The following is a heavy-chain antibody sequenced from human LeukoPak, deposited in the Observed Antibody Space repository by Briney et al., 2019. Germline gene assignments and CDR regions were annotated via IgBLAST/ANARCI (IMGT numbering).Heavy chain of an antibody. CDR2: ISTSGST. CDR3: ARLHGGKGQYYFDF. CDR1: GGSISNYY. V-gene: IGHV4-4*09. Sequence: PSETLSLTCTVSGGSISNYYWSWIRQPPGKGKEWIGYISTSGSTNSNPSLKSRVTMSVGTSQNQFSLNLSSVAAADTAVYYCARLHGGKGQYYFDFWGQGTLVTVSS. J-gene: IGHJ4*02. D-gene: IGHD4-23*01.